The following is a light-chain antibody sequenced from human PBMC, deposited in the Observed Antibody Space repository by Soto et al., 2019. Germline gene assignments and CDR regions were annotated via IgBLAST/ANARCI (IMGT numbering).Light chain of an antibody. J-gene: IGKJ3*01. V-gene: IGKV1-33*01. Sequence: DIRMTQSPSSLSASVGDRVTITCQASQDTHNYLNWYQQRPGLAPKLLIYDVSKLEIGVPSRFSGSGSGTDFSLTITSLQPEDMATYYCQQYGNLPFTFGPGTKVNL. CDR1: QDTHNY. CDR2: DVS. CDR3: QQYGNLPFT.